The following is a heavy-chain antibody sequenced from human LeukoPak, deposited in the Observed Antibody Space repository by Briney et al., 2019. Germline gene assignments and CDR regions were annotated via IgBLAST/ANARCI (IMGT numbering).Heavy chain of an antibody. Sequence: GGSLRLSCAASEFTFSNYAMSWVRQAPGKGLEWVSSLTSGGSSYYEDSAKGRFTISRDNSRNTLYLQMNSLRAEDTAVYYCAKGLGSGSYYKVFDYWGQGTLVTVSS. J-gene: IGHJ4*02. CDR3: AKGLGSGSYYKVFDY. CDR2: LTSGGSS. CDR1: EFTFSNYA. D-gene: IGHD3-10*01. V-gene: IGHV3-23*01.